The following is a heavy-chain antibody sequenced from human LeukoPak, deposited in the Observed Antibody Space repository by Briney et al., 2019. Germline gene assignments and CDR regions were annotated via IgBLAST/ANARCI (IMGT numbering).Heavy chain of an antibody. Sequence: GASVKVSCKASGYTFTSYDLNWVRQATGQGHEWMGWMNPISGNTGYAQKLQGRVTLTRNTSITTAYMELSSLRSDDTAVYYCARGNWITVAGNAFDIWGHGTLVTVSS. CDR3: ARGNWITVAGNAFDI. J-gene: IGHJ3*02. V-gene: IGHV1-8*01. D-gene: IGHD6-19*01. CDR2: MNPISGNT. CDR1: GYTFTSYD.